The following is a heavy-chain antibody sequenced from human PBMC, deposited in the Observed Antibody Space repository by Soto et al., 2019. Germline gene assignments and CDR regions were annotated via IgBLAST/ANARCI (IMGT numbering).Heavy chain of an antibody. CDR2: IIPIFGTA. D-gene: IGHD2-2*01. CDR3: AAERRYCSSTSCYEGVWDYYYGMDV. J-gene: IGHJ6*02. CDR1: GGTFSSYA. Sequence: GASVKVSCKASGGTFSSYAISWVRQAPGQGLEWMGGIIPIFGTANYAQKFQGRVTITADESTSTAYMELSSLRSEDTAVYYCAAERRYCSSTSCYEGVWDYYYGMDVWGQGTTVTVSS. V-gene: IGHV1-69*13.